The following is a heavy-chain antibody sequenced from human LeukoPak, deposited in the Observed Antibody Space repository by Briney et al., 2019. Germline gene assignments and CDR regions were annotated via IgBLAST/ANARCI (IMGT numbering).Heavy chain of an antibody. D-gene: IGHD4-17*01. J-gene: IGHJ4*02. CDR1: GFTFSSYA. CDR2: ISGSGGST. CDR3: AKDQNGDYDYFDY. Sequence: GGSLRLSCAASGFTFSSYAMSWVRQAPGKGLEWVSAISGSGGSTYYADSVKGRFTISRDNSENTLYLQMNSLRAEDTAVYYCAKDQNGDYDYFDYWGQGTLVTVSS. V-gene: IGHV3-23*01.